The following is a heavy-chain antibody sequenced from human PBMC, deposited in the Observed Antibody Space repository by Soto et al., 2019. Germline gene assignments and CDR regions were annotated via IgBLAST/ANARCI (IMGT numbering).Heavy chain of an antibody. V-gene: IGHV3-21*02. Sequence: EVQLVESGGGLVKPGGSLRLSCVASGFTFSTYSMNWVRQAPGKGLEWVADITTSSSFRFYADSVKGRFTISRDDAKNSLYLQMNSLRVEDTGVYYCARDLGVALATLTLDSWGQGTLVTVSS. J-gene: IGHJ4*02. CDR1: GFTFSTYS. CDR2: ITTSSSFR. CDR3: ARDLGVALATLTLDS. D-gene: IGHD2-15*01.